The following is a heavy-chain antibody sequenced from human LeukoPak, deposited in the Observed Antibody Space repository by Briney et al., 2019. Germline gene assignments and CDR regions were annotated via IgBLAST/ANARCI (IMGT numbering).Heavy chain of an antibody. CDR1: GFTFSNYD. Sequence: PGGSLRLSCAASGFTFSNYDMNWVRQAPGKGLEWVSYISSTGNTIYYADSVKGRFIISRDNAKNPLYLQMNSLRVEDTAVYYCARVRGSYYSAMDVWGQRTTVTVSS. V-gene: IGHV3-48*03. J-gene: IGHJ6*02. CDR2: ISSTGNTI. CDR3: ARVRGSYYSAMDV. D-gene: IGHD3-10*01.